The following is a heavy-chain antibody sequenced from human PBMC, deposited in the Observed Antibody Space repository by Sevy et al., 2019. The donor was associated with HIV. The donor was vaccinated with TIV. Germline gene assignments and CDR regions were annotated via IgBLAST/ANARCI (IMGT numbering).Heavy chain of an antibody. Sequence: ASVKVSCKVSGYTLTEVSMHWVRHCPGKGLEWMGRFDPEDGETIYAQKFQGRITMTEDTSTDTAYMELRSLRSEDTAVYHCATAREYYSDSSGYLDYSGQGTMVTVSS. D-gene: IGHD3-22*01. CDR1: GYTLTEVS. J-gene: IGHJ4*02. CDR2: FDPEDGET. CDR3: ATAREYYSDSSGYLDY. V-gene: IGHV1-24*01.